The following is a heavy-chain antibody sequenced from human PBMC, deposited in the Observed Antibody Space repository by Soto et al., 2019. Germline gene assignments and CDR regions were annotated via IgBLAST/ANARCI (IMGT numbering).Heavy chain of an antibody. J-gene: IGHJ6*02. CDR2: ISYDGSNK. D-gene: IGHD5-18*01. CDR3: AKERGYLAYYGMDV. Sequence: QVQLVESGGGVVQPGRSLRLSCAASGFTFSSYGMHWVRQAPGKGLEWVAVISYDGSNKYYADSVKGRFTISRDNSTNTLYLQMNSLRAEDTAVYYCAKERGYLAYYGMDVWGRGTTVTVSS. CDR1: GFTFSSYG. V-gene: IGHV3-30*18.